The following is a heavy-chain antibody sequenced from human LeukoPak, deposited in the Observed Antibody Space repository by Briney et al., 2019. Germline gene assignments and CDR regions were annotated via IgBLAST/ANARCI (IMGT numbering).Heavy chain of an antibody. Sequence: GGSLRLSCAASGFTFSTYSMNWVRQAPGKGLEWVSYIHNSGSTIYYADSVKGRFTISRDNARNSLFLLMNSLRDEDTAVYYCATAGAGYNFFGLDWGQGTLVTVSS. V-gene: IGHV3-48*02. CDR2: IHNSGSTI. CDR1: GFTFSTYS. D-gene: IGHD5-24*01. CDR3: ATAGAGYNFFGLD. J-gene: IGHJ4*02.